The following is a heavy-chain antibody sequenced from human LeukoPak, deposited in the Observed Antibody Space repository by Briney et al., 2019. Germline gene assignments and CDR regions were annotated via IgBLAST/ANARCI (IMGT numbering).Heavy chain of an antibody. Sequence: KPSETLSLTCAVYGGSFSGYYWSWIRQPPGKGLEWIGRVYNSGSTNYNPSLKSRVTMSVDTSKNQFSLRLNSVTAADTAVYFCARSPSTYYYYYMDVWGKGTTVTVSS. CDR3: ARSPSTYYYYYMDV. J-gene: IGHJ6*03. CDR1: GGSFSGYY. V-gene: IGHV4-59*10. CDR2: VYNSGST. D-gene: IGHD2/OR15-2a*01.